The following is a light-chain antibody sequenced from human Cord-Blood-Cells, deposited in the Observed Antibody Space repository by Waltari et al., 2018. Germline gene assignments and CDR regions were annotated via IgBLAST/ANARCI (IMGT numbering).Light chain of an antibody. Sequence: EIVLTQSPATLSLSPGERATISCRASQSVSSYLAWYQQKPGQAPRLLIYDASNRATGIPARFSCSWSGTDFTLTISSLEPEDFAVYYCQQRSNWPPTFGGGTKVEIK. CDR3: QQRSNWPPT. CDR1: QSVSSY. CDR2: DAS. V-gene: IGKV3-11*01. J-gene: IGKJ4*01.